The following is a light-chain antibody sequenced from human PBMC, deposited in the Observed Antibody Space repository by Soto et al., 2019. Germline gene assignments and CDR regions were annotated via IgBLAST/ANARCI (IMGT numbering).Light chain of an antibody. V-gene: IGKV3-20*01. J-gene: IGKJ1*01. CDR1: QSFNSIY. Sequence: EILFAQSPGTLSLSPGERATLACRASQSFNSIYLAWYKQKTGQAPRLLIYGASSRATGIPDRFSGSGSGTDFTLTISRLEPEYFSVYYCHQYDSWTFGQGTKVDIK. CDR3: HQYDSWT. CDR2: GAS.